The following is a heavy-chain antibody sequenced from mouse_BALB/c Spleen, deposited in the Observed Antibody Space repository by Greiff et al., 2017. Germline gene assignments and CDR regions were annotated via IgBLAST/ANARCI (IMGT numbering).Heavy chain of an antibody. CDR1: GYTFTDYN. CDR2: INPNNGGT. Sequence: VQLQQSGPELVKPGASVKIPCKASGYTFTDYNMDWVKQSHGKSLEWIGDINPNNGGTIYNQKFKGKATLTVDKSSSTAYMELRSLTSEDTAVDYCARSGYYGSSLYYYAMDYWGQGTSVTVSS. CDR3: ARSGYYGSSLYYYAMDY. J-gene: IGHJ4*01. D-gene: IGHD1-1*01. V-gene: IGHV1-18*01.